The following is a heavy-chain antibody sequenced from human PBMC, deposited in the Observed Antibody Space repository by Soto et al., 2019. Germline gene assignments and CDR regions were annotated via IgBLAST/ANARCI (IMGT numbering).Heavy chain of an antibody. D-gene: IGHD6-6*01. CDR3: ARVSEYSSSWGYYFDY. Sequence: AASVKVSCKASGGTFSSYAISWVRQAPGQGLEWMGGIIPIFGTANYAQKFQGRVTITADESTSTAYMELSSLRSEDTAVYYCARVSEYSSSWGYYFDYWGQGTLVTVSS. CDR2: IIPIFGTA. CDR1: GGTFSSYA. V-gene: IGHV1-69*13. J-gene: IGHJ4*02.